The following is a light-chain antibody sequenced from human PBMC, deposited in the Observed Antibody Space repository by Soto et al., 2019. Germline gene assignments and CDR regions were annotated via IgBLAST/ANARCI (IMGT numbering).Light chain of an antibody. CDR2: DVS. V-gene: IGLV2-14*02. J-gene: IGLJ1*01. CDR3: SSYTGSTTLHYV. Sequence: QSALTQPASVSGSPGQSITIFCTGTSSDVGSYNLVSWYQQHPGKAPKLMIYDVSNRPSGASNRFSGSKSGNTASLTISGLQAEDEADYYCSSYTGSTTLHYVFGTGTKVTVL. CDR1: SSDVGSYNL.